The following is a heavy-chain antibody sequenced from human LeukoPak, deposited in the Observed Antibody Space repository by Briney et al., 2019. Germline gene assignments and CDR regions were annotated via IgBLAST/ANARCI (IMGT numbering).Heavy chain of an antibody. Sequence: GGSLRISCAASGFAFSSYEINGVRQAPGKGLEWISYINSNGDTIYYADSVKGRFTVSRDNAKNSLYLQMNSLRAEDTAVYYCAKVVAGQYNDYWGQGTLVTVSS. CDR2: INSNGDTI. J-gene: IGHJ4*02. CDR1: GFAFSSYE. CDR3: AKVVAGQYNDY. D-gene: IGHD2-15*01. V-gene: IGHV3-48*03.